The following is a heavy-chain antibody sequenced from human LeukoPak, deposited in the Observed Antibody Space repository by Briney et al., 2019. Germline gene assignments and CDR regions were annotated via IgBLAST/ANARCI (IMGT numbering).Heavy chain of an antibody. Sequence: PGGSLRLSCAASGFTFSSYAMHWVRQAPGKGLEWVAVISYDGSNKYYADSVKGRFTISRDNSKNTLYLQMNSLRAEDTAVYYCARDPTYDSSGYYGDAFDIWGQGTMVTVSS. CDR1: GFTFSSYA. J-gene: IGHJ3*02. CDR2: ISYDGSNK. CDR3: ARDPTYDSSGYYGDAFDI. V-gene: IGHV3-30-3*01. D-gene: IGHD3-22*01.